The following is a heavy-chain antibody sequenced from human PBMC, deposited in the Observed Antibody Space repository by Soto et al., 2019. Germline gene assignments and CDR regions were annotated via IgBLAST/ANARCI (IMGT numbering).Heavy chain of an antibody. Sequence: QVQLVQSGAEVKKPGSSVKVSCKASGVTFSRYAISWVRQAPGQGLEWMGGITPIFGTANCAQKFQGRVTITADESTSTAYMELSSLRSEDTAVYYCANEEYNWFDPWGQGTLVTVSS. V-gene: IGHV1-69*01. CDR2: ITPIFGTA. CDR3: ANEEYNWFDP. CDR1: GVTFSRYA. J-gene: IGHJ5*02.